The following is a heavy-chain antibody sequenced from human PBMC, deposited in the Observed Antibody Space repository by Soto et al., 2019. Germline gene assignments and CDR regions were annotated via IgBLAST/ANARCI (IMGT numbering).Heavy chain of an antibody. Sequence: PGGSLGLSCVGSGLTFGNYAMSWVRQAPGKGLEWVSSITGIDGRTYYADSVKGRFTISRDNPKNTLYLQMNNLRAEDTAMFYCAKDRGPYCSGGICYPPSWFDPWGQGTQVTVSS. D-gene: IGHD2-15*01. CDR2: ITGIDGRT. CDR3: AKDRGPYCSGGICYPPSWFDP. J-gene: IGHJ5*02. CDR1: GLTFGNYA. V-gene: IGHV3-23*01.